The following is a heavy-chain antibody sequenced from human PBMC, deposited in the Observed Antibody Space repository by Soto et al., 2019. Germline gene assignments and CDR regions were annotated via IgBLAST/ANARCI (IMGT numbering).Heavy chain of an antibody. CDR2: IYPGDSDT. Sequence: GESLKISCKGSGYSFTSYWIGWVRQMPGKGLEWMGIIYPGDSDTRYSPSFQGQVTISADKSISTAYLQWSSLKASDTAMYYCAGTSSASRFYYYGMDVWGQGTTVTVSS. J-gene: IGHJ6*02. CDR3: AGTSSASRFYYYGMDV. V-gene: IGHV5-51*01. D-gene: IGHD6-6*01. CDR1: GYSFTSYW.